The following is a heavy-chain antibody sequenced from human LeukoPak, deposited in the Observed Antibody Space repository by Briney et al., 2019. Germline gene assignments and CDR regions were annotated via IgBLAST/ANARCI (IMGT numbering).Heavy chain of an antibody. CDR2: ISGSGGST. V-gene: IGHV3-23*01. J-gene: IGHJ6*03. CDR1: GFTFSSYS. D-gene: IGHD1-14*01. Sequence: GGSLRLSCAASGFTFSSYSMNWVRQAPGKGLEWVSAISGSGGSTYYADSVKGRFTISRDNSKNTLYLQMSSLRAEDTAVYYCAKGRGTTRYYYYYYYMDVWGKGTTVTISS. CDR3: AKGRGTTRYYYYYYYMDV.